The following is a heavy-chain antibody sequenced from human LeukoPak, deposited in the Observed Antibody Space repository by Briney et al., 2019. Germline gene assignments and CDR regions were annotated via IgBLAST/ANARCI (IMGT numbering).Heavy chain of an antibody. Sequence: PGGSLRLSCAASGFTFSSYWMHWVRQAPGKGLEWVAFIRYDGSNKYYADSVKGRFTISRDNSKNTLYLQMNSLRAEDTAVYYCARRAGAYSHPYDYWGQGTLVTVSS. V-gene: IGHV3-30*02. D-gene: IGHD4/OR15-4a*01. CDR3: ARRAGAYSHPYDY. CDR1: GFTFSSYW. J-gene: IGHJ4*02. CDR2: IRYDGSNK.